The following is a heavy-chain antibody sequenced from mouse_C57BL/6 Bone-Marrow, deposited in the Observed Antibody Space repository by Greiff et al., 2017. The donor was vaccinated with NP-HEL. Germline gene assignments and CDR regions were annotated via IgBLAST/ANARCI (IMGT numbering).Heavy chain of an antibody. CDR1: GFSFNTYA. V-gene: IGHV10-1*01. D-gene: IGHD2-3*01. J-gene: IGHJ2*01. Sequence: DVQLVESGGGLVQPKGSLKLSCAASGFSFNTYAMNWVRQAPGKGLEWVARIRSKSNNYATYYADSVKDRFTISRDDSESMLYLQMNNLKTEDTAMYYCVRMDDGYFSYYFDYWGQGTTLTVSS. CDR3: VRMDDGYFSYYFDY. CDR2: IRSKSNNYAT.